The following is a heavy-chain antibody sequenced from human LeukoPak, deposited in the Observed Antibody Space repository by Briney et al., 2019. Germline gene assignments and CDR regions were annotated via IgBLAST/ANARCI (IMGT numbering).Heavy chain of an antibody. CDR3: ARVGDPIQVDSFDY. V-gene: IGHV4-4*02. Sequence: PSGTLSRTCAGSGGSSSSDNWGSWVRQPPEQGPEWMGGIYHSGRTNYNPSLTSRVSISLDKSQNQFSLKLRAVTAADTAVYFCARVGDPIQVDSFDYWGQGTLVTVSS. D-gene: IGHD1-1*01. CDR2: IYHSGRT. CDR1: GGSSSSDNW. J-gene: IGHJ4*02.